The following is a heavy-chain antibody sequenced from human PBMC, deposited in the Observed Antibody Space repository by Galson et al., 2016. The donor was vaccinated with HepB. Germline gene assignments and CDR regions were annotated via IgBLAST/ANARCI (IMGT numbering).Heavy chain of an antibody. CDR2: ISSSSGTT. V-gene: IGHV3-48*04. CDR3: AREVGGSYYGFDY. Sequence: SLRLSCAASEFTFSSYSMNWVRQAPGKGLEWVSYISSSSGTTYYADSVKGRFTISRDNAKNSVYLQMNSLRAEDTAVYYCAREVGGSYYGFDYWGQGTLVTVSS. J-gene: IGHJ4*02. D-gene: IGHD1-26*01. CDR1: EFTFSSYS.